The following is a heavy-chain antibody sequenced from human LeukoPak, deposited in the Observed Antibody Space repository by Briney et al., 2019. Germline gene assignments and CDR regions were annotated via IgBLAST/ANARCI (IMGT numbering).Heavy chain of an antibody. D-gene: IGHD6-19*01. CDR3: ARDGSYSLLYV. V-gene: IGHV3-21*01. Sequence: TGGSLRLSCTASGFTFGDYAMSWFRQAPGKGLEWVSSISSSSSYIYYADSVKGRFTISRDNAKNSLYLQMNSLRAEDTAVYYCARDGSYSLLYVWGQGTLVTVSS. J-gene: IGHJ4*02. CDR1: GFTFGDYA. CDR2: ISSSSSYI.